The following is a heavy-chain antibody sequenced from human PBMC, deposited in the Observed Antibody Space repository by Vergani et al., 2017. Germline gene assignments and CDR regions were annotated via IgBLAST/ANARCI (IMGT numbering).Heavy chain of an antibody. V-gene: IGHV4-61*02. D-gene: IGHD3-9*01. CDR3: ARRSGIVYDIFSGTQYFFDF. CDR2: CYTTGST. J-gene: IGHJ4*02. CDR1: GGSIISGSYY. Sequence: QVHLQESGPGLVKPSQTLSLTCTVSGGSIISGSYYWTWIRQPAGKGLEWIGRCYTTGSTDYNPSLKSRVTISVDTAKNLFSLRLSSVTAADTAVYYCARRSGIVYDIFSGTQYFFDFWGQGTLVTVSS.